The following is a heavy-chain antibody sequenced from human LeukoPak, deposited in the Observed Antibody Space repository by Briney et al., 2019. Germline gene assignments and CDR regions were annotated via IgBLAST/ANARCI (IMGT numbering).Heavy chain of an antibody. CDR2: IYNSGST. CDR3: AGGRGGSGWIDY. V-gene: IGHV4-59*02. D-gene: IGHD6-19*01. Sequence: PSGTLSLTCTVSDGSVSAYYWSWIRQPPGKGLEWIGYIYNSGSTNYNPSLKSRVTVSVDTSKNQFSLKLSSVTAADTAVYYCAGGRGGSGWIDYWGQGTLVTVSS. CDR1: DGSVSAYY. J-gene: IGHJ4*02.